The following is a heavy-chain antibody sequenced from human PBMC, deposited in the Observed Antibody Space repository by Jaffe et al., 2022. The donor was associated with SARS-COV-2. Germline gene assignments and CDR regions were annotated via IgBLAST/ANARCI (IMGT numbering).Heavy chain of an antibody. J-gene: IGHJ4*02. CDR2: IYYSGST. V-gene: IGHV4-59*01. CDR1: GGSMSSYY. D-gene: IGHD2-2*01. Sequence: QVQLQESGPGLVKPSETLSLTCTVSGGSMSSYYWSWIRQPPGKGLEWIGYIYYSGSTNYNPSLKSRVTISVDTSKNLFSLKLSSVTAADTAVYYCARGRSTSRYWGQGALVTVSS. CDR3: ARGRSTSRY.